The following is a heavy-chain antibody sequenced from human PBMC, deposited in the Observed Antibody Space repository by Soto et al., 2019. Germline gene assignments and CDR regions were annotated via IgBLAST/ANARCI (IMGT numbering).Heavy chain of an antibody. CDR1: GGSFSGYY. J-gene: IGHJ4*02. Sequence: SETLSLTCAVYGGSFSGYYWSWIRQPPGKGLEWIGEINHSGSTNYNPSLKSRVTISVDTSKNQFSLKLSSVTAADTAVYYCARGKLSDYVWGSYRYNFDYWGQGTVVTVSS. CDR2: INHSGST. V-gene: IGHV4-34*01. CDR3: ARGKLSDYVWGSYRYNFDY. D-gene: IGHD3-16*02.